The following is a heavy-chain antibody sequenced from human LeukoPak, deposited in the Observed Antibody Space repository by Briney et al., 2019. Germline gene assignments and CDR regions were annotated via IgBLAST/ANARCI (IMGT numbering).Heavy chain of an antibody. CDR3: ARDLAYSSSSFGYYYGMDV. CDR2: IIPIFGTA. D-gene: IGHD6-6*01. V-gene: IGHV1-69*13. J-gene: IGHJ6*02. Sequence: SVTVSCTASGGTFSSYAISWVRQAPGQGLEWMGGIIPIFGTANYAQKFQGRVTITADESTSTAYMELSSLRSEDTAVYYCARDLAYSSSSFGYYYGMDVWGQGTTVTVSS. CDR1: GGTFSSYA.